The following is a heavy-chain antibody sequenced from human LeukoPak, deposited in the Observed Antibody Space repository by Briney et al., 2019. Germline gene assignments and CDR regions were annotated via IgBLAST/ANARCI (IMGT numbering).Heavy chain of an antibody. CDR3: ARDGITIFGVVILSDY. CDR1: GYTFTSYG. V-gene: IGHV1-18*01. J-gene: IGHJ4*02. Sequence: ASVKVSCKASGYTFTSYGISWVRQAPGQGLEWMGWISAYNGNTNYTQKLQGRVTMTTDTSTSTAYMELRSLRSDDTAVYYCARDGITIFGVVILSDYWGQGTLVTVSS. CDR2: ISAYNGNT. D-gene: IGHD3-3*01.